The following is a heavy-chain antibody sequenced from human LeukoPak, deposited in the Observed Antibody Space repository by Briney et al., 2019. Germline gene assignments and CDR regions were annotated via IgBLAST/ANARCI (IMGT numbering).Heavy chain of an antibody. D-gene: IGHD1-26*01. CDR3: ARHSGSYFSHFDY. Sequence: SETLSLTCTVSGGSISSYYWSWIRQPPGKGLEWIVYIYYSGSTNYNPSLKSRVTISVDTSKNQFSLKLSSVTAADTAVYYCARHSGSYFSHFDYWGQGTLVTVSS. CDR1: GGSISSYY. CDR2: IYYSGST. J-gene: IGHJ4*02. V-gene: IGHV4-59*08.